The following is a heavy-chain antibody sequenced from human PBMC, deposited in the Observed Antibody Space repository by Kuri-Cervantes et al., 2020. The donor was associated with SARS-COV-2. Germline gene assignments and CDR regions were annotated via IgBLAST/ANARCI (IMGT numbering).Heavy chain of an antibody. CDR1: GFTFSNAW. CDR3: ARDWAPGFWSGYEDY. J-gene: IGHJ4*02. CDR2: IYHSGST. D-gene: IGHD3-3*01. V-gene: IGHV4-4*02. Sequence: GSLRLSCAASGFTFSNAWMNWVRQPPGKGLEWIGEIYHSGSTIYNPSLKSRVTISVDKSKNQFSLKLSSVTAADTAVYYCARDWAPGFWSGYEDYWGQGTLVTVSS.